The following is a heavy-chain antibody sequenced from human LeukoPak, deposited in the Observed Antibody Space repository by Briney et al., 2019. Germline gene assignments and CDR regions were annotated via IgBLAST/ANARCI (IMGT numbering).Heavy chain of an antibody. Sequence: GGSLTLSCVASGFTFSNYAMNRVRQAPGKGLEWVSVISGSGGSTYYADSVKGRFTISRDNSKNTLYLQMNSLRAEDTAVYYCAKRGYSSTWLSPFEYWAQGTLVTASS. V-gene: IGHV3-23*01. CDR3: AKRGYSSTWLSPFEY. CDR2: ISGSGGST. CDR1: GFTFSNYA. J-gene: IGHJ4*02. D-gene: IGHD6-13*01.